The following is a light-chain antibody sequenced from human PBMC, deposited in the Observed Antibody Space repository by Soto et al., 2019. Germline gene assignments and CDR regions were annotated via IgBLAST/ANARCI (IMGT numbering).Light chain of an antibody. CDR3: QQYYSTPWT. Sequence: DIVMTQSPDSLTVSLGERATINCKSSQSVLYNSNNKNYLAWYQQKPGQPPKLLILWAATRESGVPDRFSGSGSETDFTLTISSLQAEDVAVYYCQQYYSTPWTFGQGTKVDIK. CDR1: QSVLYNSNNKNY. V-gene: IGKV4-1*01. CDR2: WAA. J-gene: IGKJ1*01.